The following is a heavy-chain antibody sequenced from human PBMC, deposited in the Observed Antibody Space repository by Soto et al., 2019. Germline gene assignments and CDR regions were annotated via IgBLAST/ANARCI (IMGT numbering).Heavy chain of an antibody. CDR2: IIPIFGTA. D-gene: IGHD5-18*01. CDR3: ARDRILRERGYRYGWGSDFDY. CDR1: GGTFSSYA. Sequence: QVQLVQSGAEVKKPGSSVKLSCKASGGTFSSYAISWVRQAPGQGREWMRGIIPIFGTANYAQKFQGRVTITADKTTSTAYMELSSLRSEDTAVYYSARDRILRERGYRYGWGSDFDYWGQGTLVTVSS. V-gene: IGHV1-69*06. J-gene: IGHJ4*02.